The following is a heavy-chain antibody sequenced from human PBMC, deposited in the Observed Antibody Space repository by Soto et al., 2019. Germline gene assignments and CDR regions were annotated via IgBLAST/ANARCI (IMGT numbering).Heavy chain of an antibody. CDR3: AKSPRIAAAGYYYYYMDV. CDR2: ISGSGVST. Sequence: EVQLLESGGGLVQPGGSLRLSCAASGFTFSSYAMSWVRQAPGKGLEWVPAISGSGVSTYYADSVKGRFTISRDNSKNTLYLQMNSLRAEDTAVYYCAKSPRIAAAGYYYYYMDVWGKGTTVTVSS. CDR1: GFTFSSYA. V-gene: IGHV3-23*01. D-gene: IGHD6-13*01. J-gene: IGHJ6*03.